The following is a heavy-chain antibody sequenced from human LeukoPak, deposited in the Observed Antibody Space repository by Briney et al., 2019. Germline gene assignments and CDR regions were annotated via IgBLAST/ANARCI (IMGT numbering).Heavy chain of an antibody. Sequence: GGSLRLSCSTSGFTFSNFVMQWVRQTPGKGLEYVSVISTDGSQYYPDSVKGRFTIFRDNSKNTLYLQMNSLRAEDTAVYYCAKDPHDYSSGWFYYFDYWGQGTLVTVSS. CDR1: GFTFSNFV. V-gene: IGHV3-64*04. CDR2: ISTDGSQ. CDR3: AKDPHDYSSGWFYYFDY. J-gene: IGHJ4*02. D-gene: IGHD6-19*01.